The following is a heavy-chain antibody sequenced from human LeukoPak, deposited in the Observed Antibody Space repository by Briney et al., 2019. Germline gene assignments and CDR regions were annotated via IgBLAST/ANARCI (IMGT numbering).Heavy chain of an antibody. CDR2: IIPILGIA. D-gene: IGHD4-23*01. CDR3: TATQGQMSYDYGGNEG. CDR1: GGTFSSYA. J-gene: IGHJ4*02. V-gene: IGHV1-69*04. Sequence: SVKVSCKASGGTFSSYAISWVRQAPGQGLEWMGRIIPILGIANYAQKFQGRVTITADKSMSTAYMELSSLRSEDTAVYYCTATQGQMSYDYGGNEGWGQGTLVTVSS.